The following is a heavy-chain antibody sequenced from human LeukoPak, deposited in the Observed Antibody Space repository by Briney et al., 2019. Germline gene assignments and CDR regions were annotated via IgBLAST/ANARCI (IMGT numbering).Heavy chain of an antibody. CDR3: ARYLIGTFDY. CDR1: GGSFSGYY. V-gene: IGHV4-34*01. J-gene: IGHJ4*02. Sequence: PSETLSLTCAAYGGSFSGYYWSWIRQPPGKGLEWIGEINHSGSTSYNPSLKSRVTISVDTSKNQFSLKLSSVTAADTAVYYCARYLIGTFDYWGQGTLVTVSS. CDR2: INHSGST. D-gene: IGHD1-26*01.